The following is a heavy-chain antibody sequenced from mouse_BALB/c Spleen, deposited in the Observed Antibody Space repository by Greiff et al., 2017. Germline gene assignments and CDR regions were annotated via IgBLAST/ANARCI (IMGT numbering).Heavy chain of an antibody. D-gene: IGHD2-1*01. J-gene: IGHJ4*01. Sequence: QVQLKESGPELVKPGASVRISCKASGYTFTSYYIHWVKQRPGQGLEWIGWIYPGNVNTKYNEKFKGKATLTADKSSSTAYMQLSSLTSEDSAVYFCARLGNYDAMDYWGQGTSVTVSS. CDR1: GYTFTSYY. V-gene: IGHV1S56*01. CDR2: IYPGNVNT. CDR3: ARLGNYDAMDY.